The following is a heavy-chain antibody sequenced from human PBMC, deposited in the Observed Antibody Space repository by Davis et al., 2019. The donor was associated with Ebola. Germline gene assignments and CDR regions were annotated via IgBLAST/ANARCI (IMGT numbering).Heavy chain of an antibody. Sequence: ASVTVSCKASGYTFTSYGISWVRQAPGQGLEWMGWISAYNGNTNYAQKLQGRVTMTTDTSTSTAYMELRSLRSDDTAVYYCARDLGVVVVAANFYYYYGMDVWGKGTTVTVSS. D-gene: IGHD2-15*01. CDR3: ARDLGVVVVAANFYYYYGMDV. J-gene: IGHJ6*04. CDR1: GYTFTSYG. CDR2: ISAYNGNT. V-gene: IGHV1-18*01.